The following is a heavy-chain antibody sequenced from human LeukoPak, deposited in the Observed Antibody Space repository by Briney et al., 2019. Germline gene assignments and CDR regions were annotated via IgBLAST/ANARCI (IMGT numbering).Heavy chain of an antibody. J-gene: IGHJ4*02. V-gene: IGHV4-59*08. CDR2: IYSRGSG. D-gene: IGHD6-13*01. Sequence: PSETLSLTCTVSGGSISGYYWSWIRQPPGKGLEFIGYIYSRGSGNYNPSLKSRVSISVDTSKNQFSLMLKSVTAADTAVYYCTRHGIVDSSRKYYFDYWGQGTLVTVSS. CDR3: TRHGIVDSSRKYYFDY. CDR1: GGSISGYY.